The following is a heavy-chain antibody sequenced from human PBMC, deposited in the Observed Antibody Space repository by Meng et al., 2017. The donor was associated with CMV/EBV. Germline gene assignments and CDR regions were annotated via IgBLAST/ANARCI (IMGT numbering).Heavy chain of an antibody. V-gene: IGHV4-61*01. CDR1: GGSVSSGSYY. D-gene: IGHD6-6*01. CDR3: ACYIAAREGDYFDY. Sequence: SETLSLTCTISGGSVSSGSYYWSWIRQPPGKGLEWIGYIYYSGSTNYNPSLKSRVTISVDTSKNQFSLKLSSMTAADTAVYYCACYIAAREGDYFDYWGQGTLVTVSS. J-gene: IGHJ4*02. CDR2: IYYSGST.